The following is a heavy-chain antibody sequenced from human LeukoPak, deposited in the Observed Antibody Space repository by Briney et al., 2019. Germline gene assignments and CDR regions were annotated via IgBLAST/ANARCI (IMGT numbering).Heavy chain of an antibody. CDR2: ISSSSSYI. J-gene: IGHJ4*02. CDR1: GFTFSSYS. D-gene: IGHD6-13*01. V-gene: IGHV3-21*01. CDR3: ASAPDPGVLQQLVN. Sequence: PGGSLRLSCAACGFTFSSYSMNLVRQAPGKGLEWVSSISSSSSYIYYADSVKGRFTISRDNAKNSLYLQMNSLRAEDTAVYYCASAPDPGVLQQLVNWGQGTLVTVSS.